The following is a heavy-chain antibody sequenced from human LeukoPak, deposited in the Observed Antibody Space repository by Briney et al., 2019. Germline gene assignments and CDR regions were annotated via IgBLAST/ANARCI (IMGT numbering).Heavy chain of an antibody. J-gene: IGHJ4*02. V-gene: IGHV1-2*02. CDR3: ARGADKQWLVGSYFDY. CDR1: GYTFTGYY. CDR2: INPNTGGT. Sequence: ASVKVSCKASGYTFTGYYMYWVRQAPGQGLEWMGWINPNTGGTKYAQKFQGGVTMTRDTSISTAYMELSRLTSDDTAVYYCARGADKQWLVGSYFDYWGQGTLVTVSS. D-gene: IGHD6-19*01.